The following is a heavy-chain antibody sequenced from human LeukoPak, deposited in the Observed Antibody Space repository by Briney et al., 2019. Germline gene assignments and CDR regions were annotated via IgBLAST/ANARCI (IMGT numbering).Heavy chain of an antibody. CDR2: IYPGDSDT. J-gene: IGHJ3*02. D-gene: IGHD6-13*01. V-gene: IGHV5-51*01. CDR3: ARHGTEQLEPNAFDI. CDR1: GSSFTSYW. Sequence: KFGGSLQISCEGSGSSFTSYWIGWVRQVPGKGVEWMGIIYPGDSDTRYSPSFQGQVTISADKSISTAYLQWSSLKASDTAMYYCARHGTEQLEPNAFDIWGQGTMVTVSS.